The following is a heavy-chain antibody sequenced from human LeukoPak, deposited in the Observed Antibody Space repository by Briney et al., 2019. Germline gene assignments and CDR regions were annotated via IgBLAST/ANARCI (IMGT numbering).Heavy chain of an antibody. J-gene: IGHJ4*02. CDR1: GFTFSSYS. CDR3: AHISSSWPDY. V-gene: IGHV3-23*01. CDR2: ISGSGGST. Sequence: GGSLRLSCAASGFTFSSYSMSWVRQDPGTGLEWVSAISGSGGSTDYADSVKGRFTISRDNSKNTLYLQMNSLRAEDTAVYYCAHISSSWPDYWGQGTLVTVSS. D-gene: IGHD6-13*01.